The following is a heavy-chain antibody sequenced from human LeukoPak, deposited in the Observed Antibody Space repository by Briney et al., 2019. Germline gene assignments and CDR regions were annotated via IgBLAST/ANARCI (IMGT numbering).Heavy chain of an antibody. V-gene: IGHV3-33*08. D-gene: IGHD3-22*01. Sequence: GGSLRLSCAASGFTFSSYWMSWVRQAPGKGLEWVAVIWYDGGNKYYADSVKGRFTISRDNSKNTLYLQMNSLRAEDTAVYYCASLLYDSSGYDAFDIWGQGTMVTVSS. CDR1: GFTFSSYW. CDR2: IWYDGGNK. J-gene: IGHJ3*02. CDR3: ASLLYDSSGYDAFDI.